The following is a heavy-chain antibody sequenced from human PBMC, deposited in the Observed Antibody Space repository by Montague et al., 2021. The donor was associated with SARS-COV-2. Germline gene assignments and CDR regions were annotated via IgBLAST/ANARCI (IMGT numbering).Heavy chain of an antibody. J-gene: IGHJ4*02. CDR1: LGSISVSY. Sequence: SETLSLTCTVYLGSISVSYRSWSRQPPAERQSLTWYIHHPLGSSYNPSLKSRVTISVETSRNHFSLNLNSVTAADTAVYYCAKYGKSVVVANAWGYYDYWGQGMLVTVSS. CDR3: AKYGKSVVVANAWGYYDY. CDR2: IHHPLGS. D-gene: IGHD2-15*01. V-gene: IGHV4-59*01.